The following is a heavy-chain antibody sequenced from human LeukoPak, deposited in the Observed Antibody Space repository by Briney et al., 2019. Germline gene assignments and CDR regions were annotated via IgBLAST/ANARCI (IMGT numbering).Heavy chain of an antibody. CDR2: ISTSGST. J-gene: IGHJ4*02. CDR1: GGSISSGTYY. Sequence: SQTLCLTCTVSGGSISSGTYYRSWIRQPAGKGLESIGRISTSGSTNYNPSLKSRVTISVDTSKNHFSLKLNSVTAADTAVYYCARVSYYYDSSAYVFDYWGQGTLVTVPS. CDR3: ARVSYYYDSSAYVFDY. V-gene: IGHV4-61*02. D-gene: IGHD3-22*01.